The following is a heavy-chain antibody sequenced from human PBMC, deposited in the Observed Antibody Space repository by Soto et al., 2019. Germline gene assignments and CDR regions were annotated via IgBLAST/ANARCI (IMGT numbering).Heavy chain of an antibody. CDR2: IYHSGST. V-gene: IGHV4-30-2*01. CDR1: GGSISSGGYS. Sequence: QLQLQESGSGLVRPSQTLSLTCAVSGGSISSGGYSWNWIRQPPGKGLEWIGYIYHSGSTLYNPPLQSRVXLXVXXSKNQFSLKLSSVTAAATAVYYCARDQLEGNWFDPWGQGTLVTVSS. CDR3: ARDQLEGNWFDP. J-gene: IGHJ5*02. D-gene: IGHD1-1*01.